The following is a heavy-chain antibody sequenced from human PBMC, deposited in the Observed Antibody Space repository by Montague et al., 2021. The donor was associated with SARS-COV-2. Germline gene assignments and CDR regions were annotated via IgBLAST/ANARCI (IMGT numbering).Heavy chain of an antibody. V-gene: IGHV4-39*01. CDR1: GGSISSCDYY. D-gene: IGHD3-10*02. CDR2: IYYSGNT. Sequence: SETLSLTCTVSGGSISSCDYYWVWIRQPPGMGLEWIVNIYYSGNTYYNPSLKSRVTISIDTSKIMLSLKLNSVTAADTSVYYCARRRIVLFVDCTGAWIDHWGQGTLVTVSS. J-gene: IGHJ5*02. CDR3: ARRRIVLFVDCTGAWIDH.